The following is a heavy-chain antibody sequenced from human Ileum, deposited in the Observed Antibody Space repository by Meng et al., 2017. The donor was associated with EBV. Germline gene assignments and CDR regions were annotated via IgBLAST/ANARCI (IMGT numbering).Heavy chain of an antibody. D-gene: IGHD1-26*01. Sequence: VQLQGSGPGRVKPSDTLSLTCAVSGYSISTTNWWGWIRQPPGKGLEWIGHIYYSGTTYNNPSLKSRVTMSIDPSKNQFSLKLSSVTAVDTAVYYCARNSESGSYIDYWGLGTLVTVSS. CDR2: IYYSGTT. CDR3: ARNSESGSYIDY. CDR1: GYSISTTNW. J-gene: IGHJ4*02. V-gene: IGHV4-28*01.